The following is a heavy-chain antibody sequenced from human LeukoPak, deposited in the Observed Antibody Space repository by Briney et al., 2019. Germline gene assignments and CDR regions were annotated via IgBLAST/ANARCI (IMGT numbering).Heavy chain of an antibody. CDR1: GYTFTNYY. D-gene: IGHD3-22*01. CDR3: ARGMYDTSPA. J-gene: IGHJ4*02. CDR2: INPNSGDT. V-gene: IGHV1-2*02. Sequence: ASVKVSCKASGYTFTNYYMHWVRQAPGQGLEWMGWINPNSGDTDYAQKFQGRVTMTRDTSISTTYMELSRLRSDDTALYYCARGMYDTSPAWGQGTLVTVSS.